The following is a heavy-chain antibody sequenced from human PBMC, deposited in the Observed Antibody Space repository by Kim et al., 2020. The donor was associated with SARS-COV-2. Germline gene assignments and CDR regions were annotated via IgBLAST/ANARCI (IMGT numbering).Heavy chain of an antibody. V-gene: IGHV3-11*06. CDR3: ARDRLGLDP. CDR2: SYT. Sequence: SYTNYADSVKGRFTISRDNAKNSLYLQMNSLRAEDTAVYYCARDRLGLDPWGQGTLVTVSS. J-gene: IGHJ5*02. D-gene: IGHD3-16*01.